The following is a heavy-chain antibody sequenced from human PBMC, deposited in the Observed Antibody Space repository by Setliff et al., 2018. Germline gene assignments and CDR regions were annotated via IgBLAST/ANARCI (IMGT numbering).Heavy chain of an antibody. Sequence: ASVKVSCKTSGYTFTNYGITWVRQAPGQGLEWMGWINNYSFKTNYPQKFLGRVTVTTDTSTGTAYMELGSLTSDDTAIYYCARDLGDSTMIFFDYWGQGTLVTVSS. V-gene: IGHV1-18*01. CDR3: ARDLGDSTMIFFDY. CDR1: GYTFTNYG. D-gene: IGHD3-22*01. CDR2: INNYSFKT. J-gene: IGHJ4*02.